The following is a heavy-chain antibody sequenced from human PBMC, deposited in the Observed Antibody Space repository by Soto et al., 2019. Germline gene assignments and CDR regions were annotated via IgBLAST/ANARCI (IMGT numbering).Heavy chain of an antibody. V-gene: IGHV3-30-3*01. D-gene: IGHD2-2*01. Sequence: GGSPRLSCAASGFTFSSYAMHWVRQAPGKGLEWVAVISYDGSNKYYADPVKGRFTISRDNSKNTLYLQMNSLRAEDTAVYYCARDRDQKYCSSTSCSTGYFDYWGQGTLVTVSS. CDR2: ISYDGSNK. CDR1: GFTFSSYA. J-gene: IGHJ4*02. CDR3: ARDRDQKYCSSTSCSTGYFDY.